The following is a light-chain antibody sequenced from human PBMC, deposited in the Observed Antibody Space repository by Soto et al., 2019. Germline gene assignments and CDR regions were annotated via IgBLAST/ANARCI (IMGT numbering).Light chain of an antibody. Sequence: AIRMTQSPSSFSASTGDRVTITCRASQGISSYLAWCQQKPGKAPKLLIYAASTLQSGVPSRFSGSGSGTDFTLTISCLQSEDFATYYCQQYYSYPPTFGGGTKVEIK. CDR1: QGISSY. V-gene: IGKV1-8*01. CDR3: QQYYSYPPT. CDR2: AAS. J-gene: IGKJ4*01.